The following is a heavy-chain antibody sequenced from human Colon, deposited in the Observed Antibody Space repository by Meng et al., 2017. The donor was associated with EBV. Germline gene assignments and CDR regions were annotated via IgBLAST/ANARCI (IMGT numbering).Heavy chain of an antibody. CDR2: IHHSGSA. CDR3: ASFDHIPRRNYFDY. J-gene: IGHJ4*02. D-gene: IGHD2-21*01. Sequence: QVPLTGSGLGLVEPSQTLSIICTVSGAAMGSGNYYWSWIRQPPGKGLEWIGYIHHSGSAYYNPSLKSRVSISVDTSKSQFSLNLNSMTAADTAVYYCASFDHIPRRNYFDYWGQGTLVTVSS. CDR1: GAAMGSGNYY. V-gene: IGHV4-30-4*01.